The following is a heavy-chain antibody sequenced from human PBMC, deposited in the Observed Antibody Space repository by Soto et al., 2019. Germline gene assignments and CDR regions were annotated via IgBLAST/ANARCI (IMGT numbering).Heavy chain of an antibody. Sequence: EVQLLESGGGLVQPGGSLRLSCAASGFTFSSSAMLWARQAPGKGLEWVSAITGSGAYTTYTDSVKGRFTVSRDNSKNTMCLQMNSLRAEDTALYYCATGRYCSSAACLAAEWGQGTLITVSS. V-gene: IGHV3-23*01. CDR1: GFTFSSSA. CDR2: ITGSGAYT. D-gene: IGHD2-2*01. J-gene: IGHJ4*02. CDR3: ATGRYCSSAACLAAE.